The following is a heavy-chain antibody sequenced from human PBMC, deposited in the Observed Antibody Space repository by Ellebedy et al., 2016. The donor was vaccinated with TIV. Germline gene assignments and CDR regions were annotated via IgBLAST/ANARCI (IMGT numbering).Heavy chain of an antibody. V-gene: IGHV1-8*01. CDR2: MNPNSGNT. J-gene: IGHJ6*03. Sequence: ASVKVSXKATGYTFTSFDINWVRQATGQGLEWMGWMNPNSGNTGYAQKFQGRVTMTRNTSISTAYMELSSLTSEDTAVYSCARAPLVIAARDYYYYYDMDVWGKGTTVTVSS. CDR3: ARAPLVIAARDYYYYYDMDV. CDR1: GYTFTSFD. D-gene: IGHD6-6*01.